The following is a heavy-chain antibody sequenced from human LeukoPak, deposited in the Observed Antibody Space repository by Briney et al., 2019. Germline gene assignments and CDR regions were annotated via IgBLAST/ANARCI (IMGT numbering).Heavy chain of an antibody. J-gene: IGHJ5*02. Sequence: PSETLSLTCAVYGESFSGYYWAWIRQPPGKRLEWIGEINDNGDTDYIPSLKSRVTISSDISKNHFSLKLSSVTAADTAVYYCAKVVVRGVIGWFDPWGQGTLVTVSS. CDR1: GESFSGYY. CDR2: INDNGDT. CDR3: AKVVVRGVIGWFDP. V-gene: IGHV4-34*01. D-gene: IGHD3-10*01.